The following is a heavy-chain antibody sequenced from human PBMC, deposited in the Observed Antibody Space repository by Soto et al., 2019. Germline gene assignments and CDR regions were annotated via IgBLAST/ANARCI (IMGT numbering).Heavy chain of an antibody. Sequence: PGESLKISCKGSGYSFTSYWIGWVRQMPGKGLEWMGIIYPGDSDTRYSPSFQGQVTISADKSISTAYLQWSSLKASDTAMYYCARTAAAGNYYYGMDAWRQATPVTV. J-gene: IGHJ6*02. CDR2: IYPGDSDT. CDR1: GYSFTSYW. CDR3: ARTAAAGNYYYGMDA. V-gene: IGHV5-51*01. D-gene: IGHD6-13*01.